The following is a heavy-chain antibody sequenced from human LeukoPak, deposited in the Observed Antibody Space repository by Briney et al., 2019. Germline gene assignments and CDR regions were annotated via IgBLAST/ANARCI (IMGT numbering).Heavy chain of an antibody. CDR3: ARWDYDILTGYPVFDY. J-gene: IGHJ4*02. D-gene: IGHD3-9*01. CDR2: ISSSSSTI. CDR1: GFTFSSYS. V-gene: IGHV3-48*04. Sequence: GGPLRLSCAASGFTFSSYSMNWVRQAPGKGLEWVSYISSSSSTIYYADSVKGRFTISRDNAKNSLYLQMNSLRAEDTAVYYCARWDYDILTGYPVFDYWGQGTLVTVSS.